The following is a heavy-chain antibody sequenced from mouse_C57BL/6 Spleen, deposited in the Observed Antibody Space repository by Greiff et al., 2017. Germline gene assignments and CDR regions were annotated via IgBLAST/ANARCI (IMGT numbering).Heavy chain of an antibody. CDR2: INPSNGGT. D-gene: IGHD2-1*01. Sequence: QVQLQQPGTELVKPGASVKLSCKASGYTFTSYWMHWVKQRPGQGLEWIGNINPSNGGTNYNEKFKSKATLTVDKSSSTAYMQLSSLTSEDSAVDYCAREGGGNFYAMDYWGQGTSVTVSS. J-gene: IGHJ4*01. CDR3: AREGGGNFYAMDY. V-gene: IGHV1-53*01. CDR1: GYTFTSYW.